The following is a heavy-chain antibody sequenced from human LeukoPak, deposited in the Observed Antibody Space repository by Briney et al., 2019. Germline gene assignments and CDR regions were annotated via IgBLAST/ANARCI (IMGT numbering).Heavy chain of an antibody. CDR2: ITTRSSYM. V-gene: IGHV3-21*01. CDR3: AKDRLTYYYYGMDV. CDR1: GFTYSDYT. Sequence: GGSLRLSCAASGFTYSDYTMNWVRQAPGKGLEWVACITTRSSYMYYADSVKGRFTISRDNAKNSLYLQMNSLRAEDTAVYYCAKDRLTYYYYGMDVWGQGTTVTVSS. J-gene: IGHJ6*02. D-gene: IGHD2-15*01.